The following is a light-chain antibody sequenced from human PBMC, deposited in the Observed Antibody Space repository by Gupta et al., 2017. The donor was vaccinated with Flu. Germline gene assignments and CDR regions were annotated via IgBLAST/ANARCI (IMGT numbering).Light chain of an antibody. Sequence: DVVMTQSPLSLPVTLRQPASISCRSSQSLVHSNGNTYLTWFQQRPGQSPRRLIYRVSNRDSGVPDRFSGSGSGTDFTLKISRVEAEDVGVYDCMQGTHWPTFGQGTKVEIK. CDR1: QSLVHSNGNTY. CDR3: MQGTHWPT. CDR2: RVS. V-gene: IGKV2-30*02. J-gene: IGKJ1*01.